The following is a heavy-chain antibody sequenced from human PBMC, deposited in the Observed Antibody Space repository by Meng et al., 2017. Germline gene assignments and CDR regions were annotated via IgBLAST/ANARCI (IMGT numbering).Heavy chain of an antibody. CDR3: ARVVVCGGDCYSPLFDY. V-gene: IGHV4-59*01. CDR2: IYYSGST. D-gene: IGHD2-21*02. J-gene: IGHJ4*02. Sequence: SETLSLTCTVSGGSIRSYYWSWIRQPPGKGLEWIGYIYYSGSTNYNPSLKSRVTISVDTSKNQFSLKLSSVTAADTAVYYCARVVVCGGDCYSPLFDYWGQGTLVTVSS. CDR1: GGSIRSYY.